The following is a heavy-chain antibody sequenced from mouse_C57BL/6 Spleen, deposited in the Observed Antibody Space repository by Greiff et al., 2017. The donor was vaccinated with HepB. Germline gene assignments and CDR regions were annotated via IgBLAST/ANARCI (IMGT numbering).Heavy chain of an antibody. CDR3: AREGEGNYDFDD. V-gene: IGHV5-4*01. Sequence: EVMLVESGGGLVKPGGSLKLSCAASGFTFSSYAMSWVRPTPEKRLEWVATISDGGSYTYYPDNVKGRFTISRDNAKNNLYLQMSHLKSEDTAMYYCAREGEGNYDFDDWGQGTTLTVSS. CDR1: GFTFSSYA. J-gene: IGHJ2*01. D-gene: IGHD2-1*01. CDR2: ISDGGSYT.